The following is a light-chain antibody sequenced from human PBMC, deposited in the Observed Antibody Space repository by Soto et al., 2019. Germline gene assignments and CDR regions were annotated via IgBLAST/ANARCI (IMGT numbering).Light chain of an antibody. Sequence: DIVMTQSPDSLAVSLGERTTINCRSSQSVFYSSNNKNFLAWYQQKPGQPPKLLLYWASTPESGVPDRFSGSGFGTDFTLTISSLQAEDVAVYYCQQYYSTPPTFGGGTKVEI. CDR3: QQYYSTPPT. V-gene: IGKV4-1*01. CDR1: QSVFYSSNNKNF. CDR2: WAS. J-gene: IGKJ4*01.